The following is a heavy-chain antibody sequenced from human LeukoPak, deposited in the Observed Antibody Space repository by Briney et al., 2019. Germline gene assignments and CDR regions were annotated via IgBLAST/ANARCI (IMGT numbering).Heavy chain of an antibody. CDR3: ARARITFYYDSNGPYFDY. V-gene: IGHV3-74*01. D-gene: IGHD3-22*01. CDR2: ISGDGSRT. J-gene: IGHJ4*02. CDR1: GFTFNSYW. Sequence: GGSLRLSCAASGFTFNSYWMYWVRQAPGKGLVWVSRISGDGSRTSYADSVKGRCTISRDNAKNTLYLQMNSLRVEDTAVYYCARARITFYYDSNGPYFDYWGQGNLVTVSS.